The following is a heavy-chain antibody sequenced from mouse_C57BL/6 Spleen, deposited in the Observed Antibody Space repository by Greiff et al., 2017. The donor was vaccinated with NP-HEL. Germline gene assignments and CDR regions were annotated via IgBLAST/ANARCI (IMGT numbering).Heavy chain of an antibody. CDR3: VRHRHGDSSGYAMDY. V-gene: IGHV5-6*01. Sequence: EVQLVESGGDLVMPGGSLKLSCAASGFTFSSYGMSWVRQTPDKRLEWVATISSGGSYTYYPDSVKGRFTISRDNAKNTLYLQMSSLKSEDTAMYYCVRHRHGDSSGYAMDYWGQGTSVTVSS. D-gene: IGHD3-2*02. J-gene: IGHJ4*01. CDR1: GFTFSSYG. CDR2: ISSGGSYT.